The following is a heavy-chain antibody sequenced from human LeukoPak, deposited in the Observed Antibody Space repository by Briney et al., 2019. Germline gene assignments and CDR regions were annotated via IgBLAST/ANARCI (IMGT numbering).Heavy chain of an antibody. J-gene: IGHJ5*02. CDR2: ISYDGSNK. CDR1: GFTFSSYA. Sequence: GRSLRLSCAASGFTFSSYAMHWVRQAPGKGLEWVAVISYDGSNKYYADSVKGRFTISRDNSKNTLYLQMNSLRAEDTAVYYCARDYERRSSGWLSVRGLFDPWGQGTLVTVSS. D-gene: IGHD6-19*01. CDR3: ARDYERRSSGWLSVRGLFDP. V-gene: IGHV3-30-3*01.